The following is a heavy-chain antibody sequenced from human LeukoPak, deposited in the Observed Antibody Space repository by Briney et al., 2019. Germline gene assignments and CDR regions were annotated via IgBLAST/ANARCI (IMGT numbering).Heavy chain of an antibody. D-gene: IGHD6-6*01. V-gene: IGHV3-30*02. J-gene: IGHJ3*02. CDR3: AKDPLPAARPAFDI. CDR2: IRYDGSNK. CDR1: GFIFNSYG. Sequence: GGSLSLSFAASGFIFNSYGMHWVRQAPGKGLEWVAFIRYDGSNKYYADSVKGRFTISRDNSKNTLYLQMNSLRAEDTAVYYCAKDPLPAARPAFDIWGQGTMVTVSS.